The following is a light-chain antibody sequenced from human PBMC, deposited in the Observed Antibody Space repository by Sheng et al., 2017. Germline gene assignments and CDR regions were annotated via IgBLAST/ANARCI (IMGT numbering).Light chain of an antibody. J-gene: IGKJ1*01. CDR3: QQTYSTPWT. CDR1: QAIGNY. Sequence: DIQMTQSPSAMSASVGDRVTITCRASQAIGNYLAWFQQNPGKVPKRLIYTASNLQSGVPSRFGGSGSGTEFTLTISGLQPEDVGTYYCQQTYSTPWTFGQGTKVEIK. CDR2: TAS. V-gene: IGKV1-17*03.